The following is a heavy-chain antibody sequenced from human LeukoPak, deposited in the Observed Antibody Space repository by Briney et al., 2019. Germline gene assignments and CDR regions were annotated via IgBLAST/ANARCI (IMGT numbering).Heavy chain of an antibody. D-gene: IGHD3-10*01. V-gene: IGHV4-34*01. CDR1: GGSFSGYY. J-gene: IGHJ4*02. CDR3: ARHLVVGSGSYPYLFDY. CDR2: INHSGST. Sequence: SETLSLTCAVYGGSFSGYYWTWIRQPPGKGLEWIGEINHSGSTKYNPSLKSRVTVSVDTSKNQFSLNLNSMTAADTAVYYCARHLVVGSGSYPYLFDYWGQGTLVTVSS.